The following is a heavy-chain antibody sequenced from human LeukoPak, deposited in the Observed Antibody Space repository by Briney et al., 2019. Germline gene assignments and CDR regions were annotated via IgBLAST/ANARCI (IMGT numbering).Heavy chain of an antibody. CDR3: ARGFYYDNYMDV. D-gene: IGHD3-22*01. CDR2: IRYSGST. V-gene: IGHV4-31*03. Sequence: SETLSLTCTVSGASITSGNYYWSWIRQHPGKGLEWIGYIRYSGSTYHNPSLKSRLAISVDTSRNQFSLDLSSVTAADTAVYHSARGFYYDNYMDVWGNGTTVTVSS. CDR1: GASITSGNYY. J-gene: IGHJ6*03.